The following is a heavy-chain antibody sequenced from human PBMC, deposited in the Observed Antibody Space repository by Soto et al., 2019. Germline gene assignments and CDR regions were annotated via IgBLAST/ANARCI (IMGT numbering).Heavy chain of an antibody. Sequence: QVQLVESGGGVVQPGRSLRLSCAASGFTFRSYGMHWVRQAPGKGLEWVAVIWYDGSNKYYADSVKGRFTISRDNSKNTLYLQMNSLRAEDTAVYYCARGGYYGSGFDYWGQGTLVTVSS. CDR1: GFTFRSYG. J-gene: IGHJ4*02. V-gene: IGHV3-33*01. CDR2: IWYDGSNK. D-gene: IGHD3-10*01. CDR3: ARGGYYGSGFDY.